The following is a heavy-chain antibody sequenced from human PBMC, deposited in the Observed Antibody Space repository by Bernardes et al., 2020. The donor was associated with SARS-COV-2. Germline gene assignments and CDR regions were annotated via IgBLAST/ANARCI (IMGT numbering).Heavy chain of an antibody. D-gene: IGHD3-16*01. V-gene: IGHV4-34*01. CDR2: INYSGSI. CDR1: GGSLSGYY. Sequence: SETLSLTCAVYGGSLSGYYWNWIRQPPGKGLEWIGEINYSGSINYNPSLKSRVTISVDTSKNQFSLKLSSVTAADTAVYYCARAVWGIWYLDLWGRGTLVTVSS. CDR3: ARAVWGIWYLDL. J-gene: IGHJ2*01.